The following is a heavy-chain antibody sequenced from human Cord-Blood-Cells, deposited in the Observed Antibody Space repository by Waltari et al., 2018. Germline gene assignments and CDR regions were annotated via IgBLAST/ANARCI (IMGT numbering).Heavy chain of an antibody. CDR3: AKDEYSSSFDY. J-gene: IGHJ4*02. CDR2: ISYDGSNK. CDR1: GFTFSSYG. Sequence: QVQLVESGGGVVQPGRSLRLSCAASGFTFSSYGMHWVRQAPGKGLEGVAVISYDGSNKDYADSVKGRFTISRDNSKNTLYLQMNSLRAEDTAVYYCAKDEYSSSFDYWGQGTLVTVSS. D-gene: IGHD6-6*01. V-gene: IGHV3-30*18.